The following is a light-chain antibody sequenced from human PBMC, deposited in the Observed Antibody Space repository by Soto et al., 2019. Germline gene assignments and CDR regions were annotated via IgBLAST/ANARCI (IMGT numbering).Light chain of an antibody. Sequence: QLVLTQPPSVSGAPGQRVTISCTGSSSNIGAGYDVHWYQQLPGTAPKLLIYGNSNRPSGVPDRFSGSKSGTSASLAITGLQAEDEADYYCQSYDSSLSEVFGTGTKLTFL. J-gene: IGLJ1*01. CDR3: QSYDSSLSEV. CDR2: GNS. CDR1: SSNIGAGYD. V-gene: IGLV1-40*01.